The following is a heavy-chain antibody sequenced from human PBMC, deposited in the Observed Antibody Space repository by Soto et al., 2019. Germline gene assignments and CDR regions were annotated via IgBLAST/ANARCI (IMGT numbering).Heavy chain of an antibody. CDR2: IYYSGST. D-gene: IGHD6-6*01. J-gene: IGHJ4*02. V-gene: IGHV4-39*01. CDR3: ARRGGSSIAARRFDY. CDR1: GGSISSSSYY. Sequence: QLQLQESGPGLVKPSETLSLTCTVSGGSISSSSYYWGWIRQPPGKGLEWIGSIYYSGSTYYNPSLKSRVTISVDTSKNQFSLKLSSVTAADTAVYYCARRGGSSIAARRFDYWGQGTLVTVSS.